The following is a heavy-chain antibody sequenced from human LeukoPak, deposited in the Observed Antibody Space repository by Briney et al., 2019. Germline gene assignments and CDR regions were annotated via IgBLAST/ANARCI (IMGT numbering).Heavy chain of an antibody. D-gene: IGHD3-10*01. CDR2: INPNSGGT. Sequence: ASVKVSCKASGYTFTGYYMHWVRQPPGQGLEWMGWINPNSGGTNYAQKFQGRVTMTRDTSISTAYMELSRLRSDDTAVYYCARAPRRGYYYYYVDVWGKGTTVTVSS. CDR1: GYTFTGYY. V-gene: IGHV1-2*02. J-gene: IGHJ6*03. CDR3: ARAPRRGYYYYYVDV.